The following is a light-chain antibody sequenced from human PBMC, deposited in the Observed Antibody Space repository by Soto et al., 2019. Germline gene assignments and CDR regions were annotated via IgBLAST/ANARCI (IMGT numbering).Light chain of an antibody. CDR3: QQYYSTPPT. J-gene: IGKJ1*01. CDR1: QSVLYSSDNKNY. CDR2: WAS. V-gene: IGKV4-1*01. Sequence: DIVMTQSPDSLAVSLGERATINCKSSQSVLYSSDNKNYLAWYQQKPGQPPKLLIYWASTRGSGVPDRFSGGGSGTDFTLTISSLQAEDVAVYYCQQYYSTPPTFGQGTKVEIK.